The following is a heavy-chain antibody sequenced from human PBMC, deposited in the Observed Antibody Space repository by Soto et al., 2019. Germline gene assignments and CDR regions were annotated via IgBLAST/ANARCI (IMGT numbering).Heavy chain of an antibody. CDR2: ISSSGSTI. CDR3: ARDPIGYSYGYGYYYYYGMDV. Sequence: PGGSLRLSCAASGFTFSDYYMSWIRQAPGKGLEWVSYISSSGSTIYYADSVKGRFTISRDNAKNSLYLQMNSLRAEDTAVYYCARDPIGYSYGYGYYYYYGMDVWGQGTTVTVSS. CDR1: GFTFSDYY. V-gene: IGHV3-11*01. D-gene: IGHD5-18*01. J-gene: IGHJ6*02.